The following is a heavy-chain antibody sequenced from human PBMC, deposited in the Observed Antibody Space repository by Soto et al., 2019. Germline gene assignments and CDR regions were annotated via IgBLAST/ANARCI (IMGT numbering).Heavy chain of an antibody. Sequence: ASVKVSCKASGGTFSSYAISWVRQAPGQGLEWMGGIIPIFGTANYAQKFQGRVTITADESTSTAYMELSSLRSEDTAVYYCARGTIFGVVIAGRYYYYCMDVWGQGTTVTVSS. D-gene: IGHD3-3*01. CDR3: ARGTIFGVVIAGRYYYYCMDV. J-gene: IGHJ6*02. V-gene: IGHV1-69*13. CDR2: IIPIFGTA. CDR1: GGTFSSYA.